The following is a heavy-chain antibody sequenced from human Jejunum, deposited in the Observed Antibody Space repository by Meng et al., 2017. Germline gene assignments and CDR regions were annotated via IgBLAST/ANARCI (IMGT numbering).Heavy chain of an antibody. Sequence: GGSLRLSCAASGFTFSTYSMNWVRQAPGKGLEWVSTISSTSTYIYYADSVKGRFTISRDNAENSLYLQMNSLRAEDTAVYYCARDYYYSSAYYSYFYSGLDVWGQGTAVTVSS. J-gene: IGHJ6*02. V-gene: IGHV3-21*01. D-gene: IGHD3-22*01. CDR2: ISSTSTYI. CDR3: ARDYYYSSAYYSYFYSGLDV. CDR1: GFTFSTYS.